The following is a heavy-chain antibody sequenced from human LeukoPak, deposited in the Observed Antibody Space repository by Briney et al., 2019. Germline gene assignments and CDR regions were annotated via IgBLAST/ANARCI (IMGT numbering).Heavy chain of an antibody. V-gene: IGHV4-59*01. J-gene: IGHJ3*02. D-gene: IGHD2-8*01. CDR2: IYYSGST. CDR1: GGSISSYY. Sequence: SETLSLTCTVSGGSISSYYWSWIRQPPGKGLEWIGYIYYSGSTNYNPSLKSRVTISVDTSKNQFSLKLTSVTAADTAVYYCARDRLRERTRGSVYGVDIWGQGTMVTVSS. CDR3: ARDRLRERTRGSVYGVDI.